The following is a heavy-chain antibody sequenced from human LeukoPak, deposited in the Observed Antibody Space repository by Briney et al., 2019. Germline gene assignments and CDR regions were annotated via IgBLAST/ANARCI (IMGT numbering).Heavy chain of an antibody. D-gene: IGHD6-19*01. CDR3: AGERGEEYSSGWYKTNFFDD. J-gene: IGHJ4*02. Sequence: SETLSLTCTVSGDSFTSVTDYWAWIRQPPGKGLEWIASGDYSGGTYYNPSLESRVAISADMSKNQISLKLTSVTGADTAVYYCAGERGEEYSSGWYKTNFFDDWGQGIRVTVSS. V-gene: IGHV4-39*07. CDR1: GDSFTSVTDY. CDR2: GDYSGGT.